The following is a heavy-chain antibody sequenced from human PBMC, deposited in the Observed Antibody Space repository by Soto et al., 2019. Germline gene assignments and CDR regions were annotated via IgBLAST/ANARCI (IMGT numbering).Heavy chain of an antibody. D-gene: IGHD6-13*01. J-gene: IGHJ6*02. CDR1: GGTFSSYA. CDR2: IIPIFGTA. V-gene: IGHV1-69*13. CDR3: ARDPIAAAGDYYYYDGMAV. Sequence: GASVKVSCKASGGTFSSYAISWVRQSPGQGLEWMGGIIPIFGTANYAQKFQGRVTITADESTSTAYVELSSLRSEDTAVYYCARDPIAAAGDYYYYDGMAVWGQGTTDTVSS.